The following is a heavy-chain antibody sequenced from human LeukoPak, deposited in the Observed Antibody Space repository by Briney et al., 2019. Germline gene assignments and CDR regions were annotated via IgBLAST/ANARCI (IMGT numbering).Heavy chain of an antibody. CDR1: GGTFSSYA. D-gene: IGHD2-21*02. J-gene: IGHJ5*02. CDR3: AVKGGEHRVVVTAIPGLYDNWFDP. Sequence: GASVKVSCKASGGTFSSYAISWLRQAPGQGLEWMGGIIPIFGTANYAQKFQGRVTITADESTSTAYMELSSLRSEDTAVYYCAVKGGEHRVVVTAIPGLYDNWFDPWGQGTLVTVSS. V-gene: IGHV1-69*13. CDR2: IIPIFGTA.